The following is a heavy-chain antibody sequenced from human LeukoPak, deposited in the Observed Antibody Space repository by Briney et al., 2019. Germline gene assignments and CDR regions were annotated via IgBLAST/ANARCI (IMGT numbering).Heavy chain of an antibody. CDR1: GGSFSGYY. CDR3: ARSRGSYFSWFDP. V-gene: IGHV4-34*01. J-gene: IGHJ5*02. CDR2: INHSGST. Sequence: XSLTCAVYGGSFSGYYWSWIRQPPGEGLEWIGEINHSGSTNYNPSLTSRVTISVDTSKNQFSLKLSSVTAADTAVYYCARSRGSYFSWFDPWGQGTLVTVSS. D-gene: IGHD1-26*01.